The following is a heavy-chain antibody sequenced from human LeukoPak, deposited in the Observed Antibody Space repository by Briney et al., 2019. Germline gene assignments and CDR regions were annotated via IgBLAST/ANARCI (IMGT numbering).Heavy chain of an antibody. CDR3: AKDSHAFKYDFWSGFDY. V-gene: IGHV3-43D*04. CDR1: GFTFDDYA. D-gene: IGHD3-3*01. J-gene: IGHJ4*02. Sequence: GGSLRLSCAASGFTFDDYAMHWVRQAPGKGLEWVSLISWDGGSTYYADSVKGRFTISRDNSKNTLYLQMNSLRAEDTALHYCAKDSHAFKYDFWSGFDYWGQGTLVTVSS. CDR2: ISWDGGST.